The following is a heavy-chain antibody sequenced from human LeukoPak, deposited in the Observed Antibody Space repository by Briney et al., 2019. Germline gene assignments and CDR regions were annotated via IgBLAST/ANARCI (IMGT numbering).Heavy chain of an antibody. CDR1: GFIFSSYA. J-gene: IGHJ3*02. D-gene: IGHD4-17*01. CDR2: ISGSGGNT. V-gene: IGHV3-23*01. CDR3: AKCPTDYGDSLDAFGI. Sequence: PGGSLRLSCAASGFIFSSYAMSWVRQAPGKGLEWVSGISGSGGNTYKADSVKGRFTISRDNSKNTLYLQMNSLRAEDTAVYYCAKCPTDYGDSLDAFGIWGQGTMVTVSS.